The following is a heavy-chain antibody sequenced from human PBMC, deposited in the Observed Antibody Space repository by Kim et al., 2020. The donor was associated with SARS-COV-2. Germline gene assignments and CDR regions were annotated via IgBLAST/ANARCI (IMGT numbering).Heavy chain of an antibody. CDR3: ARARYYDPNRVWLD. V-gene: IGHV4-34*01. J-gene: IGHJ4*02. Sequence: SETLSLTCAVYGGSFSGYYWSWIRQPPGKGLEWIGEINHSGSTNYNPSLKSRVTISVDTSKNQFSLKLSSVTAADTAVYYCARARYYDPNRVWLDWGQGTLVTVSS. D-gene: IGHD3-22*01. CDR2: INHSGST. CDR1: GGSFSGYY.